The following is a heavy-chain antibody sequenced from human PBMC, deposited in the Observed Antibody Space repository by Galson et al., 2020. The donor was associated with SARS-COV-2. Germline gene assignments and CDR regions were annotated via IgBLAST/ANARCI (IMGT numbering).Heavy chain of an antibody. V-gene: IGHV4-61*01. CDR3: ARGGLVQLERGHFDY. CDR1: GGSVSSGSYY. D-gene: IGHD1-1*01. J-gene: IGHJ4*02. Sequence: SETLSLTCTFSGGSVSSGSYYWSWIRQPPGKGLEWIGYIYYSGSTNYNPSLKSRVTISVDTSKNQFSLKLSSVTAADTAVYYCARGGLVQLERGHFDYWGQGTLVTVSS. CDR2: IYYSGST.